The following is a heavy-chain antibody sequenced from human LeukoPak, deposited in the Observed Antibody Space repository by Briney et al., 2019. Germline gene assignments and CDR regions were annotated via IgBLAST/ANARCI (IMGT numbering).Heavy chain of an antibody. CDR3: ASKPHGGSNWFDP. V-gene: IGHV4-34*01. CDR2: INHSGST. J-gene: IGHJ5*02. CDR1: GGSFSGYY. Sequence: SETLSLTCAVYGGSFSGYYWSWIRQPPGKGLEWIGEINHSGSTNYNPSLKSRVTISVDTSKNQFSVKLSSVTAADTAVYYCASKPHGGSNWFDPWGQGTLVTVSS. D-gene: IGHD2-15*01.